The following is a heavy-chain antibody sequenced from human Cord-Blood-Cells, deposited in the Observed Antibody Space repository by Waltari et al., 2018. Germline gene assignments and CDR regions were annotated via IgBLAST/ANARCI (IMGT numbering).Heavy chain of an antibody. CDR2: IIPIFGTA. Sequence: QVQLVQSGAEVKKPGSSVKVSCKASGGTFSSYAISWVRQAPGQGLEGMGGIIPIFGTANYAHKFQGRVTITADESTSTAYMELSSLRSEDTAVYYCAREGVGYYGSGSYYDYWGQGTLVTVSS. CDR1: GGTFSSYA. J-gene: IGHJ4*02. D-gene: IGHD3-10*01. CDR3: AREGVGYYGSGSYYDY. V-gene: IGHV1-69*01.